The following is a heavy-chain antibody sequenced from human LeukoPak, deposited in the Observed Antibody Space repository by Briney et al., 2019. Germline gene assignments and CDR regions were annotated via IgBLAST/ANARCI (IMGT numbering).Heavy chain of an antibody. J-gene: IGHJ4*02. D-gene: IGHD2-15*01. CDR2: IYTSGGT. CDR3: ARGCSGGSCYYRY. V-gene: IGHV4-4*07. CDR1: GGSISSYY. Sequence: SETLSLTCTVSGGSISSYYWSWIRQPAGKALEWIGLIYTSGGTNYNPSLKSRVTMSVDTSKNQISLKLSSVTAADTAVYYCARGCSGGSCYYRYWGQGTLVTVSS.